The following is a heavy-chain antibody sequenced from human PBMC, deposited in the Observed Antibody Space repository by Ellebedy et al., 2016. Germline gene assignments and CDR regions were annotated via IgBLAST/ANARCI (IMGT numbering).Heavy chain of an antibody. J-gene: IGHJ6*03. CDR1: GGTFSSYA. CDR2: IIPILGIA. CDR3: ARGADYSNYYYYYMDV. V-gene: IGHV1-69*04. Sequence: SVKVSXKASGGTFSSYAISWVRQAPGQGLEWMGRIIPILGIANYAQKFQGRVTITADKSTSTAYMELSSLRSEDTAVYYCARGADYSNYYYYYMDVWGKGTTVTVSS. D-gene: IGHD4-11*01.